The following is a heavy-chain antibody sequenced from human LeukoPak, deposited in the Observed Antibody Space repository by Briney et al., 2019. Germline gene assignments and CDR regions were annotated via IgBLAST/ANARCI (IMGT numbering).Heavy chain of an antibody. CDR2: INHSGST. Sequence: PETLSLTCAVYGGSFSGYYWSWIRQPPGKGLEWIGEINHSGSTNYNPSLKSRVTISVDTSKNQFSLKLSSVTAADTAVYYCAPISRHIVVVPPAMGYWGQGTLVTVSS. CDR1: GGSFSGYY. J-gene: IGHJ4*02. CDR3: APISRHIVVVPPAMGY. V-gene: IGHV4-34*01. D-gene: IGHD2-2*01.